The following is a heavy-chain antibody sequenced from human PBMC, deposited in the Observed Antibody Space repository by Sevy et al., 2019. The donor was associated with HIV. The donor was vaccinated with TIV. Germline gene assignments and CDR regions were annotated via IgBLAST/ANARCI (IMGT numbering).Heavy chain of an antibody. V-gene: IGHV4-34*01. CDR1: GGSTSGYF. D-gene: IGHD3-10*01. CDR3: ARGGPSRGVVAPGWFDP. CDR2: VSHGGTT. J-gene: IGHJ5*02. Sequence: SETLSLTCAVYGGSTSGYFWTWIRQPPGRGLEWIGEVSHGGTTNYNPSLKSRVTISIDTSKNQFSVNMTSLTAADTAVYYGARGGPSRGVVAPGWFDPWGQRTLVTVSS.